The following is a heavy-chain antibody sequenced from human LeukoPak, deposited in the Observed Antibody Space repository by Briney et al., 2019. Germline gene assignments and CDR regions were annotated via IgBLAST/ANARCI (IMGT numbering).Heavy chain of an antibody. D-gene: IGHD5-24*01. J-gene: IGHJ3*02. CDR1: EYTFTKSY. CDR3: ARIRDGYNDAYDI. CDR2: INPGGDNT. Sequence: ASVKVSCKASEYTFTKSYIHWVRQAPGQRLEWMGLINPGGDNTKYAQNFQGRVTMTSDTSARTVYMELSSLSSEDTAIYYCARIRDGYNDAYDIWGQGTVVTVPS. V-gene: IGHV1-46*01.